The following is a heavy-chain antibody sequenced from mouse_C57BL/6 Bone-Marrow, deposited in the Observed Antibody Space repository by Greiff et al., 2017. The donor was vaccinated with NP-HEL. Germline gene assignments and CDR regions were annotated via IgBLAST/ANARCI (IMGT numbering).Heavy chain of an antibody. V-gene: IGHV5-6*01. D-gene: IGHD2-3*01. CDR2: ISSGGSYT. CDR3: ARREDGYGAMDY. CDR1: GFTFSSYG. J-gene: IGHJ4*01. Sequence: EVQVVESGGDLVKPGGSLKLSCAASGFTFSSYGMSWVRQTPDKRLEWVATISSGGSYTYYPDSVKGRFTISRDNAKNTLYLQMSSLKSEDTAMYYCARREDGYGAMDYWGQGTSVTVSS.